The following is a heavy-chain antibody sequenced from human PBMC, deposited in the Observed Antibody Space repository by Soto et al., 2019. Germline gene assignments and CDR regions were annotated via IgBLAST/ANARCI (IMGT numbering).Heavy chain of an antibody. CDR3: ASRRRYCSGGSCSDEYNWFDP. CDR2: IYHSGST. Sequence: SETLSLTCAVSSGSISSSNWWSWVRQPPGKGLEWIGEIYHSGSTNYNPSLKSRVTISVDKSKNQFSLKLSSVTAADTAVYYCASRRRYCSGGSCSDEYNWFDPWGQGTLVTVSS. CDR1: SGSISSSNW. V-gene: IGHV4-4*02. D-gene: IGHD2-15*01. J-gene: IGHJ5*02.